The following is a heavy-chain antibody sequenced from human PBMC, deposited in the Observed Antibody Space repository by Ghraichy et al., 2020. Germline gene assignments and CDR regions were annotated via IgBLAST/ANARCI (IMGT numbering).Heavy chain of an antibody. V-gene: IGHV2-5*01. J-gene: IGHJ5*02. CDR1: GLSLSTTEVG. CDR3: ALRHIPSDRYFDWANWFDP. D-gene: IGHD3-9*01. Sequence: SGPTLVKPTQTLTLTCTLSGLSLSTTEVGVGWIRQPPGKALEWLALIYWNDDKRYRPSLSDRLTITKDTSKNQVVLTMTNMGPADTATYYCALRHIPSDRYFDWANWFDPWGQGILVTVSS. CDR2: IYWNDDK.